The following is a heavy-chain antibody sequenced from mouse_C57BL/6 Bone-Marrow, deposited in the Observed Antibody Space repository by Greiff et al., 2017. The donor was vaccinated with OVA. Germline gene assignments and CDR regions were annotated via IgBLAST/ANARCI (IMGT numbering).Heavy chain of an antibody. Sequence: EVQLVESEGGLVQPGSSMKLSCTASGFTFSDYYMAWVRQVPEKGLEWVANINYDGSSTYYLDSLQSRFIISRDNAKNILYLQMSSLKSEDTATYYGARDYDYDGHWYFDVWGTGTTVTVSS. CDR1: GFTFSDYY. CDR3: ARDYDYDGHWYFDV. V-gene: IGHV5-16*01. J-gene: IGHJ1*03. CDR2: INYDGSST. D-gene: IGHD2-4*01.